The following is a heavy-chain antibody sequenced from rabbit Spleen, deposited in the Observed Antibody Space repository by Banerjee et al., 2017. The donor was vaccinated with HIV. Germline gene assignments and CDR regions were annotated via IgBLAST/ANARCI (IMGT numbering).Heavy chain of an antibody. CDR3: ARDTSSSFSSYGMDL. D-gene: IGHD1-1*01. CDR1: GFSFSSSYY. Sequence: QQLVESGGGLVKPGASLILTCTASGFSFSSSYYLCWVRQAPGKGLEWIACIEAGSSGFTYFATWAIGRFTCSKPSSTTVTLQMTRLTAADTATYFCARDTSSSFSSYGMDLWGPGTLVTVS. CDR2: IEAGSSGFT. V-gene: IGHV1S40*01. J-gene: IGHJ6*01.